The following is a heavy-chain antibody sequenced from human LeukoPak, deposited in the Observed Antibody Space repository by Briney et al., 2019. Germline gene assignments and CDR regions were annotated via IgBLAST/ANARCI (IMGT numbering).Heavy chain of an antibody. Sequence: GGSLRLSCAASGFAFESYWMSWVRQAPGKGLEWVANIKQDGSEKYYVDSVKGRFTISRDNAKNSLYLQMNSLRAEDTAVYYCARGSTGIWGQGTMVTVSS. J-gene: IGHJ3*02. CDR1: GFAFESYW. CDR2: IKQDGSEK. V-gene: IGHV3-7*01. CDR3: ARGSTGI. D-gene: IGHD2-8*02.